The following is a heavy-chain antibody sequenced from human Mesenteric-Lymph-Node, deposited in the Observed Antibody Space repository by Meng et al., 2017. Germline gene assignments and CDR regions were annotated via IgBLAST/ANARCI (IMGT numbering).Heavy chain of an antibody. CDR3: ARGAYCGGDCFYYFDY. CDR2: IHRSGST. D-gene: IGHD2-21*02. CDR1: GYSISSGYY. Sequence: SETLSLTCIVSGYSISSGYYWAWVRQPPGKGLEWIATIHRSGSTYYNPSLKSRVTISVDTSKNRFSLTLNSVTAADTAVYYCARGAYCGGDCFYYFDYWGQGRLVTVSS. V-gene: IGHV4-38-2*02. J-gene: IGHJ4*02.